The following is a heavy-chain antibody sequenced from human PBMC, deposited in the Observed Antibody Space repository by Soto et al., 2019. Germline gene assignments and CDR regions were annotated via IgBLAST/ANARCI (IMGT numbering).Heavy chain of an antibody. Sequence: GGSLRLSCAASGFTFSDYYMSWIRQAPGKGLEWVSYISSSGSTIYYADSVKGRFTISRDNAKNSLYLQMNSLRTEDTAVYYCARASGTMVRGANLETRALYYYYYYMDVWGKGTTVTVSS. D-gene: IGHD3-10*01. CDR2: ISSSGSTI. J-gene: IGHJ6*03. CDR3: ARASGTMVRGANLETRALYYYYYYMDV. V-gene: IGHV3-11*01. CDR1: GFTFSDYY.